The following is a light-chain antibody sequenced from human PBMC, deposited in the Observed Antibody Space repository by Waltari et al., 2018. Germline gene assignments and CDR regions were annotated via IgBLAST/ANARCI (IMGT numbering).Light chain of an antibody. CDR1: GSGVVGYVY. J-gene: IGLJ2*01. Sequence: QSALTQPDSVSGSLGRATIISCPGTGSGVVGYVYVSLYQQYPGKAPRLIIYDVYNRPSGVSNRFSGSKSDNTASLTISGLQAEDESVYYCSSYTSSGVVFGGGTKLTVL. CDR3: SSYTSSGVV. V-gene: IGLV2-14*01. CDR2: DVY.